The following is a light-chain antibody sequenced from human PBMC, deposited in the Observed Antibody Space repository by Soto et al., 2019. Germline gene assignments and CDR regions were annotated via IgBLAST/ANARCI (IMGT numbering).Light chain of an antibody. V-gene: IGKV3-20*01. Sequence: EIVLTQSPGTLSLSPGERATLSCRASQSINNRYLAWYQQKPGQAPRLLIYAASSRATGIPDRFSGSGSGTDFTLTISRPEPEDVAVYYCQQFGSSPGFTFGPGTKVDIK. CDR1: QSINNRY. J-gene: IGKJ3*01. CDR3: QQFGSSPGFT. CDR2: AAS.